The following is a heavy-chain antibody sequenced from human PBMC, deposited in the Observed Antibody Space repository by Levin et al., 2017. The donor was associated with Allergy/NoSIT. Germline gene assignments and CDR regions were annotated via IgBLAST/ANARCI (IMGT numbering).Heavy chain of an antibody. V-gene: IGHV3-30*03. CDR2: ISYDGSNK. CDR3: ARADDSSWYRGYYYYYGMDV. D-gene: IGHD6-13*01. J-gene: IGHJ6*02. Sequence: LSLTCAASGFTFSTYGIHWVRQAPGKGLEWVAVISYDGSNKYYAESVKGRFTISRDNSKNTLYLQMNSLRGEDTAVYYCARADDSSWYRGYYYYYGMDVWGQGTTVTVSS. CDR1: GFTFSTYG.